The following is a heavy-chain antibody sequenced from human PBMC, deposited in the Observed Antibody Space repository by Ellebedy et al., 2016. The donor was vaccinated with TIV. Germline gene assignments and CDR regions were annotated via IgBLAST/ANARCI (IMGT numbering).Heavy chain of an antibody. Sequence: GESLKISCAASAFTFSSYGMHWVRQAPGKGLEWVAVISYDGSDKSYADSVKGRFTISRDNSKNTLYLQMNSLRAEDTAVYYCAKDKATGGSYVGYWGQGTLVTVSS. CDR1: AFTFSSYG. V-gene: IGHV3-30*18. J-gene: IGHJ4*02. CDR3: AKDKATGGSYVGY. CDR2: ISYDGSDK. D-gene: IGHD1-26*01.